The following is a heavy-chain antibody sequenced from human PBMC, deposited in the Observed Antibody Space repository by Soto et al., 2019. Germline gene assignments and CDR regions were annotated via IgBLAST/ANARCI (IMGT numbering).Heavy chain of an antibody. J-gene: IGHJ5*02. CDR3: ARGGRNWFDP. V-gene: IGHV4-31*11. Sequence: PSETLSLTCAVSGGSISSGGYSWSWIRQQPGKGLEWIGYIYYSGSTYYNPSLKSRVTISVDTSKNQFSLKLSSVTAADTAVYYCARGGRNWFDPWGQGTLVTVSS. CDR1: GGSISSGGYS. CDR2: IYYSGST.